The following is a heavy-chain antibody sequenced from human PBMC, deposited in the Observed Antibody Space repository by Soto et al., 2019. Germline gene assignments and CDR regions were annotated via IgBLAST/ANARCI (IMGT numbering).Heavy chain of an antibody. J-gene: IGHJ4*02. D-gene: IGHD5-12*01. V-gene: IGHV1-69*01. CDR2: IIPIFNSA. Sequence: QVQLVQSGAEVKRPGSSVKVSCKASGGTFNNYALSWVRQAPGQGLEWMGGIIPIFNSANYAQKFQGRGTITAVDPTSTAYMELRRLSRDDTAVYYCAREVTVASYSFDFWGQGTLVTVFS. CDR1: GGTFNNYA. CDR3: AREVTVASYSFDF.